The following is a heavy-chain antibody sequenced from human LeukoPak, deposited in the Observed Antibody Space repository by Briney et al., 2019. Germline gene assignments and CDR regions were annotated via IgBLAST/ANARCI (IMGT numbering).Heavy chain of an antibody. CDR3: ARASETYYYDSSDGLLDY. CDR2: IRGSGDTA. D-gene: IGHD3-22*01. Sequence: GGSLRLSCAASGFTFSSHSMAWVRQAPGKGLEWVSVIRGSGDTALYADSVKGRFTISRDNFKNIVYLEMNSLRAEDTAVYYCARASETYYYDSSDGLLDYWGQGTLVTVSS. J-gene: IGHJ4*02. V-gene: IGHV3-23*01. CDR1: GFTFSSHS.